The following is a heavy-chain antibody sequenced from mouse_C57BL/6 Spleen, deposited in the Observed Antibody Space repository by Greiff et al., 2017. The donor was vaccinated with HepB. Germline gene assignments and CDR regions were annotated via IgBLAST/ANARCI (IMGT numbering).Heavy chain of an antibody. J-gene: IGHJ3*01. D-gene: IGHD2-3*01. CDR3: ARHEEDEMRDDGYPQAWFAY. V-gene: IGHV1-62-2*01. CDR2: FYPGSGSI. Sequence: QVHVKQSGAELVKPGASVKLSCKASGYTFTEYTIHWVKQRSGQGLEWIGWFYPGSGSIKYNEKFKDKATLTADKSSSTVYMELSRLTSEDSAVYFCARHEEDEMRDDGYPQAWFAYWGQGTLVTVSA. CDR1: GYTFTEYT.